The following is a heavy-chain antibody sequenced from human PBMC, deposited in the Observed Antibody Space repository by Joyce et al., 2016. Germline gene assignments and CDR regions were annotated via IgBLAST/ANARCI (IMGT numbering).Heavy chain of an antibody. Sequence: QVQLQESGPGLVRRSETLSLTCTVSGDSINNYYWSWIRQPPGKGLEWIGFFHSGGSTSYNPSLKSRVTVSIVMSKNQFALKLRSVTAADTAVYYCARGVLNDFVWGSQGYYYALDVWGQGTTVAVSS. CDR2: FHSGGST. V-gene: IGHV4-59*01. CDR1: GDSINNYY. CDR3: ARGVLNDFVWGSQGYYYALDV. D-gene: IGHD3-16*01. J-gene: IGHJ6*02.